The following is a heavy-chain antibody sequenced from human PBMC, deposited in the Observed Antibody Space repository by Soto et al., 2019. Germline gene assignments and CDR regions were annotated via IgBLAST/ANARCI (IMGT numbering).Heavy chain of an antibody. CDR1: GYTFTIYG. CDR3: ARALGYSGYAGMDV. D-gene: IGHD5-12*01. CDR2: ISPGNGNT. Sequence: QVQLVQSGGEVKKPGASVKVSCKASGYTFTIYGINWQRQAPGQGLEWMGWISPGNGNTKYAQKLQGRVTMTTDTSTSTAYMELRSLRSDDTAVYYCARALGYSGYAGMDVWGQGTTVTVSS. J-gene: IGHJ6*02. V-gene: IGHV1-18*01.